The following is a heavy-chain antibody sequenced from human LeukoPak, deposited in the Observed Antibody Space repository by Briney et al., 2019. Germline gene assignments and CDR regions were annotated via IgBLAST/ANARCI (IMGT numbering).Heavy chain of an antibody. V-gene: IGHV3-49*04. J-gene: IGHJ4*02. D-gene: IGHD6-19*01. CDR2: IRSKAYGGTT. Sequence: GGSLRLSCTASGFTFGDHAMSSVRQAPGKGLEWVGFIRSKAYGGTTEYAASVKGRFTISRDDSKSIAYLQMNSLKTEDTAVYYCTRVYFKWLVLDYWGQGTLVTVSS. CDR1: GFTFGDHA. CDR3: TRVYFKWLVLDY.